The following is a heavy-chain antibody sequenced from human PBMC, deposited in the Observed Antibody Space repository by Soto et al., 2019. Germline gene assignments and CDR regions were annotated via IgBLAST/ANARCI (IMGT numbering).Heavy chain of an antibody. V-gene: IGHV4-30-4*01. D-gene: IGHD6-6*01. CDR3: ARGELSSSQPIYYYYGMDV. CDR2: IYYSGST. CDR1: CGSISSGDYY. J-gene: IGHJ6*02. Sequence: PSETLSLTCTVSCGSISSGDYYWSWIRQPPGKGLEWIGYIYYSGSTYYNPSLKSRVTISVDTSKNQFSLKLSSVTAADTAVYYCARGELSSSQPIYYYYGMDVWGQGTTVTVSS.